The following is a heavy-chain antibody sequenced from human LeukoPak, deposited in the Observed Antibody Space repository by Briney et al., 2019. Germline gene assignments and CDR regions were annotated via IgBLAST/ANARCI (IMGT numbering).Heavy chain of an antibody. V-gene: IGHV4-61*02. CDR2: IYTSGST. CDR1: GGSISSGSYY. Sequence: SETLSLTCTVSGGSISSGSYYWSWIRQPAGKGLEWIGRIYTSGSTNYNPSLKSRVTISVDTSKNQFSLKLSSVTAADTAVYYFARWAIFGGWFDPWGQGTLVTVSS. J-gene: IGHJ5*02. CDR3: ARWAIFGGWFDP. D-gene: IGHD3-10*01.